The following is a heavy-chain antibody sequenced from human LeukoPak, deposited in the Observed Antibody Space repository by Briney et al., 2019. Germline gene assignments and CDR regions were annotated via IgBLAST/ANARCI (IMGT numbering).Heavy chain of an antibody. CDR3: ARGRVVPAAKYNWFDP. CDR2: INHSGST. CDR1: GGSFSGYY. J-gene: IGHJ5*02. V-gene: IGHV4-34*01. D-gene: IGHD2-2*01. Sequence: SEPLSLTCAVYGGSFSGYYWSWIRQPPGKGLEWIGEINHSGSTNYNPSLKSRVTISVDTSKNQFSLKLSSVTAADTAVYYCARGRVVPAAKYNWFDPWGQGTLVTVSS.